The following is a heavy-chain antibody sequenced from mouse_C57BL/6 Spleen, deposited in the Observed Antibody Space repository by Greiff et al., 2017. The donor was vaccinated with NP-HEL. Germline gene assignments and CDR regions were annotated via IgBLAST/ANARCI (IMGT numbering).Heavy chain of an antibody. D-gene: IGHD2-4*01. J-gene: IGHJ4*01. CDR1: GFTFSSYA. V-gene: IGHV5-4*01. CDR2: ISDGGSYT. Sequence: EVKLVESGGGLVKPGGSLKLSCAASGFTFSSYAMSWVRQTPEKRLEWVATISDGGSYTYYPDNVQGRFTISRDNAKNNLYLQMSHLKSEDTAMYYCARDHDYYYEMDYWGQGTSVTVSS. CDR3: ARDHDYYYEMDY.